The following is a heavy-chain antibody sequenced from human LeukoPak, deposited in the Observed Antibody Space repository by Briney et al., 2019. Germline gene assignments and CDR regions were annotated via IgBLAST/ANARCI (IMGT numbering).Heavy chain of an antibody. Sequence: ASVKVSCKASGYTFTSYYVHWVRQAPGQGLEWMGIINPSGGSTSYAQKFQGRVTMTRDTSTSTVYMELSSLRSEDTAVYYCARDLLTVTTDYYYYGMDVWGQGTTVTVSS. CDR1: GYTFTSYY. V-gene: IGHV1-46*01. D-gene: IGHD4-11*01. J-gene: IGHJ6*02. CDR3: ARDLLTVTTDYYYYGMDV. CDR2: INPSGGST.